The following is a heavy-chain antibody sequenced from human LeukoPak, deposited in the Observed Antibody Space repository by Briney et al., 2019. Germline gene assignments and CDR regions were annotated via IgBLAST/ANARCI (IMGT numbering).Heavy chain of an antibody. CDR3: ARGYGGWFDP. D-gene: IGHD4-23*01. CDR2: IYYSGST. V-gene: IGHV4-59*01. CDR1: GGSISSYY. Sequence: SETLSLTCTVSGGSISSYYWSWIRQPPGKGLEWIGCIYYSGSTNYNPSLKSRVTISVDTSKNQFSLKLSSVTAADTAVYYCARGYGGWFDPWGQGTLVTVSS. J-gene: IGHJ5*02.